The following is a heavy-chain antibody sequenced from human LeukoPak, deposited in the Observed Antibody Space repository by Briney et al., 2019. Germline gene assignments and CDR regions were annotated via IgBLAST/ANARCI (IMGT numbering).Heavy chain of an antibody. V-gene: IGHV5-51*01. J-gene: IGHJ4*02. CDR3: AMGTAMVNFDY. CDR1: GYRFTSYW. CDR2: IYPGDSDT. D-gene: IGHD5-18*01. Sequence: GASLQISCKCSGYRFTSYWIGWVRLMPGKGLEWMGIIYPGDSDTRYSPSFQGQVTISADKSISTAYLQWSSLKASDTDMYYCAMGTAMVNFDYWGQGTLVTVPS.